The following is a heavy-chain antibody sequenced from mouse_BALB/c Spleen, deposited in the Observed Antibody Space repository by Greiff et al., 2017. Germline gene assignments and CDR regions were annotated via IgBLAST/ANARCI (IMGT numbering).Heavy chain of an antibody. V-gene: IGHV5-12-1*01. J-gene: IGHJ4*01. CDR2: ISSGGGST. CDR1: GFAFSSYD. CDR3: ARHDPGPLMDY. Sequence: DVMLVESGGGLVKPGGSLKLSCAASGFAFSSYDMSWVRQTPEKRLEWVAYISSGGGSTYYPDTVKGRFTISRDNAKNTLYLQMSSLKSEDTAMYYCARHDPGPLMDYWGQGTSVTVSS.